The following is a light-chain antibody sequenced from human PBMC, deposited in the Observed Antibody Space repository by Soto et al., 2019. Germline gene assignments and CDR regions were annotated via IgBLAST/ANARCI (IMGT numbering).Light chain of an antibody. J-gene: IGKJ5*01. CDR1: QSISNS. CDR3: QQSYSTPIT. CDR2: DAS. Sequence: IRMTQSPSSLSASVGDRVTITCRASQSISNSLNWYQQKPGKAPKFLIYDASSLESGVPSRFSGSGYGTDFNLTISSLQPEDFASYYCQQSYSTPITFGQGTRLEIK. V-gene: IGKV1-39*01.